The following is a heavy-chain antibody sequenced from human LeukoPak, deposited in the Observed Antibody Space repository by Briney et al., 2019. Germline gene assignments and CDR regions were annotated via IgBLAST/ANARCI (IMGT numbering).Heavy chain of an antibody. CDR1: GYPFSAHF. CDR3: VRGTPTPGMDY. D-gene: IGHD3-10*01. Sequence: ASVRVSCKASGYPFSAHFLNWVRQAPGQGVEWMGNIDTTTGNPRYAQDFTGRFVFSLDTSVSTAYLQITSLKADDTAAYYCVRGTPTPGMDYWGQGTQVTVSS. J-gene: IGHJ4*02. V-gene: IGHV7-4-1*02. CDR2: IDTTTGNP.